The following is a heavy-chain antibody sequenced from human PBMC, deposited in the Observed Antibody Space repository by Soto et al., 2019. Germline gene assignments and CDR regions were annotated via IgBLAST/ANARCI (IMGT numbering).Heavy chain of an antibody. D-gene: IGHD2-15*01. Sequence: QVQLVESGGGVVQPGRSLRLSCAASGFTFSSYGMHWVRQAPGKGLEWVAVISYDGSNKYYADSVKGRFTISRDNSKNTRYLQMNSRRAEDTAVYYCASERRYCSGGSCYSPFDYWGQGTLVTVSS. CDR1: GFTFSSYG. CDR3: ASERRYCSGGSCYSPFDY. V-gene: IGHV3-30*03. J-gene: IGHJ4*02. CDR2: ISYDGSNK.